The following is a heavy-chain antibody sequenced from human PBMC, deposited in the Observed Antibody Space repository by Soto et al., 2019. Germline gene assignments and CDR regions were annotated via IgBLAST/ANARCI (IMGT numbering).Heavy chain of an antibody. D-gene: IGHD6-13*01. CDR1: GFTVSSYY. CDR2: IYSAGSA. J-gene: IGHJ4*02. Sequence: EVQQVESGGGLVQPGGSLRLSCAASGFTVSSYYMSWVRQAPGKGLEWVSVIYSAGSADFADSVKGRFTISRDNSSNTLYHPMSSLSAQVSDVYYSARVHSRSYHFLDYWGQGTLVTVSS. CDR3: ARVHSRSYHFLDY. V-gene: IGHV3-66*01.